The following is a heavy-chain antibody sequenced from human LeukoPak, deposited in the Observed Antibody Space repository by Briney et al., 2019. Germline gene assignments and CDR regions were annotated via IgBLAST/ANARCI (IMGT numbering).Heavy chain of an antibody. Sequence: PSETLSLTCTVSGGTINSYYWSWIRQPPGKGLEWIGYIYYSGSTIYNPSLKSRVTISVDTSKNQFSLKLSSVTAADTAVYYCARRRIQGSFDYWGQGTLVTVSS. CDR2: IYYSGST. D-gene: IGHD5-18*01. J-gene: IGHJ4*02. CDR1: GGTINSYY. CDR3: ARRRIQGSFDY. V-gene: IGHV4-59*01.